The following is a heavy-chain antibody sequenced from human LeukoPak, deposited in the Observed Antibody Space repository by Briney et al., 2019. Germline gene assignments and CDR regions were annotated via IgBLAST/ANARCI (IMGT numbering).Heavy chain of an antibody. Sequence: ASVKVSCKASGYTFTSYYIHWVRQAPGQGLEWMGVIYPTGGGTTYAQKFQGRVTMTRDTSTSTAYMELSRLSSGDTAVYYCAKVMAGTVAFDIWGQGTMVTVSP. V-gene: IGHV1-46*01. D-gene: IGHD6-19*01. CDR3: AKVMAGTVAFDI. J-gene: IGHJ3*02. CDR1: GYTFTSYY. CDR2: IYPTGGGT.